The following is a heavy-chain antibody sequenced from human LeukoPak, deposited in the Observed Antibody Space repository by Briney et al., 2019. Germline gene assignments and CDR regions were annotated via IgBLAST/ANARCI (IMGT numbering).Heavy chain of an antibody. CDR2: INPNSSGT. V-gene: IGHV1-2*02. J-gene: IGHJ5*02. Sequence: ASVKVSCKASGYTFTGYYMHWVRQAPGQGLEWMGWINPNSSGTNYAQKFQGRVTMTRDTSISTAYMELSRLRSDDTAVYYCARDGVTQYNWFDPWGQGTLVTVSS. D-gene: IGHD5-18*01. CDR1: GYTFTGYY. CDR3: ARDGVTQYNWFDP.